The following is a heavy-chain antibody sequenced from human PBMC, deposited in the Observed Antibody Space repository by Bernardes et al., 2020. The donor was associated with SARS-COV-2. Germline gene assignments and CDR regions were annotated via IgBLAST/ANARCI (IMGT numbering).Heavy chain of an antibody. J-gene: IGHJ6*02. V-gene: IGHV4-39*01. D-gene: IGHD2-21*02. CDR1: GGSISSSNYY. Sequence: SETLSLTCTVSGGSISSSNYYWGWLRQAPGKGLEWIGSIYSSGNSYYSPSLQSRVTQSVDPSKNQFSLRLSFVTAADTAVYYCAGSSCGIDCYIGGLRSWDYGMDVWARGSRSPSP. CDR3: AGSSCGIDCYIGGLRSWDYGMDV. CDR2: IYSSGNS.